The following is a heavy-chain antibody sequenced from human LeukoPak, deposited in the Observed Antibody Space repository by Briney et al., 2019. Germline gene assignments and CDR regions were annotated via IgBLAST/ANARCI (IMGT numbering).Heavy chain of an antibody. CDR3: ATSAYFGASPPTVGMDV. Sequence: ASVKVSCKVSGYTLTELSMHWVRQAPGKGLEWMGGFDPEDGETIYAQKFQGRVTMTEDTSTDTAYMELSSLRSEDTAVYYCATSAYFGASPPTVGMDVWGQGTTVTVSS. D-gene: IGHD3-10*01. CDR1: GYTLTELS. CDR2: FDPEDGET. J-gene: IGHJ6*02. V-gene: IGHV1-24*01.